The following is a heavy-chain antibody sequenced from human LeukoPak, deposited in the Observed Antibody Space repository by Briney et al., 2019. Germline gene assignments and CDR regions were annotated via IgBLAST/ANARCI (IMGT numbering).Heavy chain of an antibody. J-gene: IGHJ1*01. CDR2: INHSGST. CDR1: GGSFSGYY. CDR3: AISGSYDELPEYFQH. Sequence: SETLSLTCAVYGGSFSGYYWSWIRQPPGKGLEWIGEINHSGSTNYNPSLKSRVTISVDTSKNQFSLKLSSVTAADTAVYYCAISGSYDELPEYFQHWGQGTLVTVSS. D-gene: IGHD1-26*01. V-gene: IGHV4-34*01.